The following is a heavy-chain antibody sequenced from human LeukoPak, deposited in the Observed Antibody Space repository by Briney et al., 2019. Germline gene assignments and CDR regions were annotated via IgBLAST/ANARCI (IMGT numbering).Heavy chain of an antibody. J-gene: IGHJ4*02. V-gene: IGHV3-23*01. Sequence: GGSLRLSCAASGFTFSRNAMAWVRQAPGKGLEWVSAISGSGGSTYYADSVKGRFTISRDNSKNTLYLQMNSLRAEDTAVYYCAKAPDFWSGYLLSWGQGTLVTVSS. CDR3: AKAPDFWSGYLLS. D-gene: IGHD3-3*01. CDR1: GFTFSRNA. CDR2: ISGSGGST.